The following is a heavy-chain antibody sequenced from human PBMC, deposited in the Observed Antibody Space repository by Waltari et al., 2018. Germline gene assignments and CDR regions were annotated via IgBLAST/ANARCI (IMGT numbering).Heavy chain of an antibody. CDR3: ALFPTVATSRIH. V-gene: IGHV3-23*04. CDR1: GFTFNTYS. J-gene: IGHJ4*02. Sequence: EVQLVESGGGLVKTGGSLRLSCAASGFTFNTYSMNWVRQAPGKGLEWVSAISGSGGSTYYADSVKGRFTISRDNSKNTLYLQMNSLRAEDTAVYYCALFPTVATSRIHWGQGTLVTVSS. D-gene: IGHD5-12*01. CDR2: ISGSGGST.